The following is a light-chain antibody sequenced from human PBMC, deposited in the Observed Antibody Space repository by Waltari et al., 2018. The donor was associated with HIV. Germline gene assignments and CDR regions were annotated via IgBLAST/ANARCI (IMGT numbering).Light chain of an antibody. CDR3: QQSYRTLWT. J-gene: IGKJ1*01. V-gene: IGKV1-39*01. CDR2: AAS. CDR1: QSISSY. Sequence: DIQMTQSPSSLSASVGDRVTITCRASQSISSYLNWYQQKPGKAPKLLIYAASSLQSGVPSRFSGSGSGTDFTLTSSSLQPEDFATYYCQQSYRTLWTFGQGTKVEIK.